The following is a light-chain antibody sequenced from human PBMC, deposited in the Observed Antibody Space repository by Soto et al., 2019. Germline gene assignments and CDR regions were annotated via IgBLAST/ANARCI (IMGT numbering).Light chain of an antibody. CDR1: QSISSY. CDR3: QQSYSTPFT. J-gene: IGKJ3*01. V-gene: IGKV1-39*01. CDR2: AAS. Sequence: DIQMTQSPSSLSASVGDRVTITCRASQSISSYLNWYQQKPGKAPKLLIYAASSLQSVVPSRFSGSGSGTDFNLTISSLQPEDFATYYCQQSYSTPFTFGHGTKVDIK.